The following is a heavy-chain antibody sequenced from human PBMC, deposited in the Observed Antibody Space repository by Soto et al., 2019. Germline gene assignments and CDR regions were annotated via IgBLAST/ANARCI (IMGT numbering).Heavy chain of an antibody. V-gene: IGHV4-61*01. CDR2: IYYSGST. CDR1: GGTVSTAPYY. CDR3: AREHHCFYDTSGYYTYFDY. D-gene: IGHD3-22*01. Sequence: PEKLPLTCSVSGGTVSTAPYYGCWIRQPPGKGLEWIGYIYYSGSTNYNPSLKSRVSISLDTSKNQFSLNLSSVTAADTAVYFCAREHHCFYDTSGYYTYFDYWGLFTLVT. J-gene: IGHJ4*02.